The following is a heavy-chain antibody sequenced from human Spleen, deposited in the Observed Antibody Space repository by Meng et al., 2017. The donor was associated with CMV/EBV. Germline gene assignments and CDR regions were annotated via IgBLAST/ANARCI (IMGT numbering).Heavy chain of an antibody. CDR1: GFTFSSYG. V-gene: IGHV1-2*02. Sequence: GESLKISCAASGFTFSSYGMHWVRQAPGQGLEWMGWINPNRGGTNYAQKFQGRVTMTRDTSISTAYMALSRLRSDDTAVYYCARGVNRATMIVVVTHYAFDIWGQGTMVTVSS. D-gene: IGHD3-22*01. CDR2: INPNRGGT. J-gene: IGHJ3*02. CDR3: ARGVNRATMIVVVTHYAFDI.